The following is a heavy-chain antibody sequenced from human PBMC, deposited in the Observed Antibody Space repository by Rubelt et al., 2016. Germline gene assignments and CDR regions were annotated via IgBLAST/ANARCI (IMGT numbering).Heavy chain of an antibody. CDR2: ISGDGGST. CDR1: GFTFDDYA. J-gene: IGHJ6*02. Sequence: LAESGGGVVQPGGSLRLSCAASGFTFDDYAMHWVRQAPGKGLEWVSLISGDGGSTYYADSVKGRFTISRDNSKNSLYLQMNSLRTEDTALYYCAKDIVVVPAATHRYYYYYGMAVWGQGTTVTVSS. CDR3: AKDIVVVPAATHRYYYYYGMAV. V-gene: IGHV3-43*02. D-gene: IGHD2-2*01.